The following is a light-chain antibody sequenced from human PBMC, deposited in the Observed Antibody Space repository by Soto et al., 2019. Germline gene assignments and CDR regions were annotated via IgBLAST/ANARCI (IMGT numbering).Light chain of an antibody. Sequence: EAVMTQSPLSLSVTLGQPASISCRSSHSLVYSDGNTYLNWFQQRPGQSPRRLIYQVSKRDSGVSDRFSGSGSGTDFILKISRVEAEDVGVYYCRQALQTPKTFGQRTKVDIK. J-gene: IGKJ1*01. CDR1: HSLVYSDGNTY. V-gene: IGKV2-30*01. CDR2: QVS. CDR3: RQALQTPKT.